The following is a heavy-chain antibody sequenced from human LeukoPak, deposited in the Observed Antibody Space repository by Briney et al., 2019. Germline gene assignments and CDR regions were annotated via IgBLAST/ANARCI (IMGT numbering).Heavy chain of an antibody. J-gene: IGHJ5*02. Sequence: SETLSLTCTVSGGSISHYYWSWIRQPPGKGLEWIGYIYYSGSTNYNPSLKSRVTISVDTSKNQFSLKLSSVTAADTAVYYCAREQQPDVGNWFDPWGQGTLVTVSS. D-gene: IGHD6-13*01. CDR1: GGSISHYY. CDR3: AREQQPDVGNWFDP. CDR2: IYYSGST. V-gene: IGHV4-59*01.